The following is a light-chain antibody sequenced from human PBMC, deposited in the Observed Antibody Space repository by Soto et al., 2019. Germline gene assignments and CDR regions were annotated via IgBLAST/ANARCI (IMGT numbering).Light chain of an antibody. CDR3: GTWDSSLSAVV. Sequence: QSVLTQPPSVSAAPGQKVTISCSGSSSNIGNNYISWYQQLPGTAPKLLIYDNDKRPSRIPDRFSGSKSGTSATLGITGLQTGDEGDYYSGTWDSSLSAVVFGGGTKVTVL. CDR1: SSNIGNNY. J-gene: IGLJ2*01. V-gene: IGLV1-51*01. CDR2: DND.